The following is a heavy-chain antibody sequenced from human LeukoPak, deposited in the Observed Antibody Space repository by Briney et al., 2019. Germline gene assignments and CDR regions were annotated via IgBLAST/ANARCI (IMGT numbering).Heavy chain of an antibody. CDR1: GYTFTGYY. CDR2: INPNSGGT. D-gene: IGHD4-11*01. Sequence: VASMKVSCTASGYTFTGYYMHWVRQAPGQGLEWMGWINPNSGGTNYAQKFQGRVTMTRDTSISTAYMELSRLRSDDTAVYYCARDLTVTTQPKPHYGMDVWGQGTTVTVSS. V-gene: IGHV1-2*02. J-gene: IGHJ6*02. CDR3: ARDLTVTTQPKPHYGMDV.